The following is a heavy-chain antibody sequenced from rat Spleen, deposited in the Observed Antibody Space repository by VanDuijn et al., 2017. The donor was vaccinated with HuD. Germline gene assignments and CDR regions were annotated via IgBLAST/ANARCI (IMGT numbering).Heavy chain of an antibody. J-gene: IGHJ2*01. Sequence: QVQLMESGPGLVQPSETLSLTCTVSGFSLINYSVHWVRQPTGKGLEWMGVIWTGGSTDYNSALKSRLSISRDTSKSQVFLKMNSLQTEDTAMYFCAWGWFAYWGQGVMVTVSS. V-gene: IGHV2-45*01. CDR3: AWGWFAY. D-gene: IGHD1-12*02. CDR1: GFSLINYS. CDR2: IWTGGST.